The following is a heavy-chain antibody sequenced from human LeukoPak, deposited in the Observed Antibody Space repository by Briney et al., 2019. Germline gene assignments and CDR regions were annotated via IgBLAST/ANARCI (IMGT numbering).Heavy chain of an antibody. CDR1: GGSISSYY. Sequence: SETLSLTCTVSGGSISSYYWSWIRQPPGKGLEWIGYIYYSGSTNYNPSLKSRVTISVDMSKNQFSLKLSSVTAADTAVYYCARSASPHYYDSSGYLYWGQGTLVTASS. V-gene: IGHV4-59*01. D-gene: IGHD3-22*01. CDR2: IYYSGST. CDR3: ARSASPHYYDSSGYLY. J-gene: IGHJ4*02.